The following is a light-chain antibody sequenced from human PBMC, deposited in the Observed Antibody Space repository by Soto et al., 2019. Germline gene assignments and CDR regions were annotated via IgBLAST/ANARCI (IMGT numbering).Light chain of an antibody. CDR1: HSLGGS. Sequence: IVMTQSPATLSVSPGERATLSCRASHSLGGSLAWYQQKPGQAPRLLIYGASSRATGIPDRFSGSGSGTEFTLTISSLQSEDFAVYYCQQYNNWLWTFGQGTKV. CDR2: GAS. V-gene: IGKV3D-15*01. J-gene: IGKJ1*01. CDR3: QQYNNWLWT.